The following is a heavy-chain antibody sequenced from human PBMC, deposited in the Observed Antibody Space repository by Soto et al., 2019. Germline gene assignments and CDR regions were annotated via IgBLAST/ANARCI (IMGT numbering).Heavy chain of an antibody. D-gene: IGHD6-19*01. CDR2: IHYSGST. V-gene: IGHV4-59*08. CDR1: GASMSGSY. Sequence: PSETLSLTCTVSGASMSGSYWSWIRQPPGKGLEWIAYIHYSGSTDYSPSLKSRVTMSVDTSQNQFSLNLRSVTPADTAVYYCARLAPLILAGKYYYYAMDAWAQGTPVT. J-gene: IGHJ6*02. CDR3: ARLAPLILAGKYYYYAMDA.